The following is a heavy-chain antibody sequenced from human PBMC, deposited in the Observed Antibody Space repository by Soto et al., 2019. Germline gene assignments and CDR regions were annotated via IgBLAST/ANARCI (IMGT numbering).Heavy chain of an antibody. CDR3: ARAAHYSSPFRWFDP. CDR1: GGSISCGGYY. D-gene: IGHD6-13*01. J-gene: IGHJ5*02. Sequence: QVQLQESGPGLVKPSQTLSLTCTVSGGSISCGGYYWSWIRQHPGKGLEWIGYIYYSGSTYYHPSLKSRVTRSVDTSKNQFSLKLSSVTAADTAVYYCARAAHYSSPFRWFDPWGQGTLVTVSS. CDR2: IYYSGST. V-gene: IGHV4-31*03.